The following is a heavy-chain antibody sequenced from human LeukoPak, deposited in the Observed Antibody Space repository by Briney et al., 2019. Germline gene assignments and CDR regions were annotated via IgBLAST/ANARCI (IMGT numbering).Heavy chain of an antibody. CDR1: GGSISSYY. J-gene: IGHJ4*02. CDR3: ARASSGWYGVDY. V-gene: IGHV4-59*01. Sequence: SSETLSLTCTVSGGSISSYYWSWIRQPPGKGLEWIGYIYYSGSTNYNPSLKSRVTISVGTFKNQFSLKLSSVTAADTAVYYCARASSGWYGVDYWGQGTLVTVSS. CDR2: IYYSGST. D-gene: IGHD6-19*01.